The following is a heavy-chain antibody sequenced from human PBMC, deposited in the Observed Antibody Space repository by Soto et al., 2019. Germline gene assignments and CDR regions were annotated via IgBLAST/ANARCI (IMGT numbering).Heavy chain of an antibody. J-gene: IGHJ4*02. V-gene: IGHV4-39*01. CDR1: GGSISSSSYY. CDR3: ARNSGYDFLPPFFDY. Sequence: SETLSLTCTVSGGSISSSSYYWGWIRQPPGKGLEWIGCIYYSGSTYYNPSLKSRVTISVDTSKNQFSLKLSSVTAADTAVYYCARNSGYDFLPPFFDYWGQGTLVTVSS. CDR2: IYYSGST. D-gene: IGHD5-12*01.